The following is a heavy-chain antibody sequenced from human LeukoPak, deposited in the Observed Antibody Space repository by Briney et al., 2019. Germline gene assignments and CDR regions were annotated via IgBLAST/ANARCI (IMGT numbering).Heavy chain of an antibody. CDR2: FDPEDGET. V-gene: IGHV1-24*01. Sequence: ASVKVSCKVSGYTLTVLSMHWVRQAPGKGLEWMGGFDPEDGETIYAQKFQGRVTMTEDTSTDTAYMELSSLRSEDTAVYYCATDIRTWEWLTLGYWGQGTLVTVSS. CDR3: ATDIRTWEWLTLGY. CDR1: GYTLTVLS. J-gene: IGHJ4*02. D-gene: IGHD3-3*01.